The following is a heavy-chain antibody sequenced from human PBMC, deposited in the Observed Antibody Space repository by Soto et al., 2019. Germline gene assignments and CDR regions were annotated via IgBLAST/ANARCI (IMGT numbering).Heavy chain of an antibody. CDR3: ARGRRTVTTSSWYFDL. CDR1: GFTFSSYD. D-gene: IGHD4-17*01. V-gene: IGHV3-13*01. Sequence: EVQLVESGGGLVQPGGSLRLSCAASGFTFSSYDMDWVRQATGKGLEWVSAIGTAGDTYYPGSVKGRFTISRENAKNSLYLQMNSLRAEDTAVYYCARGRRTVTTSSWYFDLWGRGTLVTVSS. CDR2: IGTAGDT. J-gene: IGHJ2*01.